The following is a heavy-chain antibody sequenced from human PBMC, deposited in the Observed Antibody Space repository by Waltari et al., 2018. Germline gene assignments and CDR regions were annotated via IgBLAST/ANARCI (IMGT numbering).Heavy chain of an antibody. CDR1: GFTFSGYW. Sequence: EVQLVESGGGLVKPGGSLRLSCAASGFTFSGYWMHWVRQAPGKGLVWVSRINSDGSSTSYADSVKGRFTISRDNAKKTLYLQMNSLRAEDTAVYYCARGGTYSFDAFDIWGQGTMVTVSS. J-gene: IGHJ3*02. CDR2: INSDGSST. D-gene: IGHD5-18*01. CDR3: ARGGTYSFDAFDI. V-gene: IGHV3-74*01.